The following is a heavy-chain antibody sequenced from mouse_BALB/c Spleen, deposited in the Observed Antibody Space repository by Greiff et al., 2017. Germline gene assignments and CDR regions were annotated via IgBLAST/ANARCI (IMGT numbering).Heavy chain of an antibody. CDR2: IDPFNGGT. V-gene: IGHV1S135*01. CDR1: GYSFTSYY. J-gene: IGHJ2*01. CDR3: AFYYYGSSSY. D-gene: IGHD1-1*01. Sequence: VQLKQSGPELMKPGASVKISCKASGYSFTSYYMHWVRQSHGKSLEWIGYIDPFNGGTSYNQKFKGKATLTVGKSSSTAYMHLSSLTSEDSAVYYCAFYYYGSSSYWGQGTTLTVSS.